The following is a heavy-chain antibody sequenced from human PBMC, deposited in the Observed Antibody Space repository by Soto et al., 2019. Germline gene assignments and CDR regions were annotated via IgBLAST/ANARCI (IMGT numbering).Heavy chain of an antibody. CDR1: GFTFSNYD. V-gene: IGHV3-30*18. Sequence: GGSLRLSCAASGFTFSNYDMHWVRQAPGKGLEWVAVISYDGSNKYYADSVKGRFTISRDNSKNTLYLQMNSLRAEDTAVYYCAKDSYGMDVWGQRTTVTVSS. CDR3: AKDSYGMDV. J-gene: IGHJ6*02. CDR2: ISYDGSNK.